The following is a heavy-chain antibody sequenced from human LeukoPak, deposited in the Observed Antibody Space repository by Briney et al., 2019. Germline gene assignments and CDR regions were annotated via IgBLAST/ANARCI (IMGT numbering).Heavy chain of an antibody. CDR2: IYYSGST. J-gene: IGHJ5*02. CDR3: ARVNTIFGVVQNWFDP. V-gene: IGHV4-59*01. D-gene: IGHD3-3*01. CDR1: GGSFSTYY. Sequence: SETLSLTSTVSGGSFSTYYWSWIRQPPGKGLEWIGYIYYSGSTNYNPSLKSRVTISVDTSKNQFSLKLSSVTAADTAVYYCARVNTIFGVVQNWFDPWGQGTLVTVSS.